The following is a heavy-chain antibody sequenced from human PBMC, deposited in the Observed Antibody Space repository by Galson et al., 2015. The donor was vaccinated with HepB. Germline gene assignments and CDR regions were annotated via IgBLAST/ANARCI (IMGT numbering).Heavy chain of an antibody. Sequence: SLRLSCAASGFTFSSYGIHWVRQAPGKGLEWVAVIWYDGSNKYYADTVKGRFTISTDTSKNTLYLQMNSLRAEDTAVYYCAREGGHSDGTSYYGMDVWGQGTTVTVSS. CDR3: AREGGHSDGTSYYGMDV. D-gene: IGHD5-18*01. CDR2: IWYDGSNK. CDR1: GFTFSSYG. J-gene: IGHJ6*02. V-gene: IGHV3-33*01.